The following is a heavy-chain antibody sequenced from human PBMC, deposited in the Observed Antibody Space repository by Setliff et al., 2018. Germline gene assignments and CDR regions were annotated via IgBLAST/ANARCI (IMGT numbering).Heavy chain of an antibody. CDR1: GASITNINYY. CDR2: IFYSGRT. D-gene: IGHD3-16*02. V-gene: IGHV4-39*07. Sequence: SETLSLTCTVSGASITNINYYWGLIRQPPGKGLEWIGSIFYSGRTFYNPSLKSRVTISVDTSKNQFSLKLSSVTAADTAVYYCARLESLGDLSLYGLWFDPWGQGTLVTVSS. J-gene: IGHJ5*02. CDR3: ARLESLGDLSLYGLWFDP.